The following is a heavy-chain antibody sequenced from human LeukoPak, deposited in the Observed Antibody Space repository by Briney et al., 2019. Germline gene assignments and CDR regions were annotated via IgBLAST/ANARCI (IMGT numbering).Heavy chain of an antibody. J-gene: IGHJ5*02. CDR3: ARRRGYSSNWFDP. CDR2: IYYSGST. CDR1: GGSISSYY. Sequence: SETLSLTCTVSGGSISSYYWSGIRQPPGKGLEWIGYIYYSGSTNYNPSLKSRVTISVDTSKNQFSLKLSSVTAADTAVYYCARRRGYSSNWFDPWGQGTLVTVSS. V-gene: IGHV4-59*08. D-gene: IGHD5-18*01.